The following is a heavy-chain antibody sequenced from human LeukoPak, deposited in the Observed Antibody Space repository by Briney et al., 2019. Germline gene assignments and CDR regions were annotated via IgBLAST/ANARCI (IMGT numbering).Heavy chain of an antibody. CDR2: IYDSGTT. Sequence: SQTLSLTCTVSGGSISNGGYYWSWIPQHPGKGLEWIGYIYDSGTTYYNPALQSRVTISVDTSDNQFSLKLRSLTAADTAVYYCARGGDRRGFDYWGQGTLVTVSS. CDR3: ARGGDRRGFDY. V-gene: IGHV4-31*03. CDR1: GGSISNGGYY. J-gene: IGHJ4*02. D-gene: IGHD1-14*01.